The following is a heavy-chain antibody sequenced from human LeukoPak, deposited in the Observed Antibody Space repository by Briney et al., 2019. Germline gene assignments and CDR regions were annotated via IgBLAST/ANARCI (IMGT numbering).Heavy chain of an antibody. CDR3: AMDYRVNYYDSSGYVY. CDR2: ISAYNGNT. CDR1: RYTFTSYG. V-gene: IGHV1-18*01. Sequence: ASVKVSCKASRYTFTSYGISWVPQAPGQRLEWMGWISAYNGNTNYAPKLQGRVTMTTDTSTTTAYMDLRSLRSDDTAVYYGAMDYRVNYYDSSGYVYWGQGTLVTVSS. D-gene: IGHD3-22*01. J-gene: IGHJ4*02.